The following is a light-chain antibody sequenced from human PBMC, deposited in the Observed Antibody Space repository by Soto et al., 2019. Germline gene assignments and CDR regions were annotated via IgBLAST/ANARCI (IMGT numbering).Light chain of an antibody. CDR2: EVS. V-gene: IGLV2-14*01. CDR3: SSYTSSSTLGV. CDR1: SSDVGGYNY. Sequence: QSALTQPASVSGSPGQSITISCTGTSSDVGGYNYVSWYQQHPGKAPKLMIYEVSNRPSGVSHRFSGSKSGNTASLTISGLQAEDEADYSCSSYTSSSTLGVFGGGTKLTVL. J-gene: IGLJ2*01.